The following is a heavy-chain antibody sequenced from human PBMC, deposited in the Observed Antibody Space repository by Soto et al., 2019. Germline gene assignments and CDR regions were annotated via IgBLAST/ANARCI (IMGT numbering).Heavy chain of an antibody. J-gene: IGHJ4*02. CDR3: ARDIGEMSAV. D-gene: IGHD3-10*01. V-gene: IGHV3-21*06. Sequence: GSLRLSCTGSVFTFSSSTITWVRQGPGKGLEWVSSISSSSSYIYFADSLKGRFTISRDNAKNSLYLQMNSLRAEDTAVYYCARDIGEMSAVWGQGTQVTVSS. CDR1: VFTFSSST. CDR2: ISSSSSYI.